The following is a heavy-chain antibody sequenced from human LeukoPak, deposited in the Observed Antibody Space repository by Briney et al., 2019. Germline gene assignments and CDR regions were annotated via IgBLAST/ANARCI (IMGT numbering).Heavy chain of an antibody. D-gene: IGHD5-24*01. J-gene: IGHJ4*02. CDR1: GGTFISYA. V-gene: IGHV1-69*13. CDR2: IIPIFGTA. CDR3: ARETGHGYNWMGY. Sequence: GASVKVSCKASGGTFISYAISWVRQAPGQGLEWMGGIIPIFGTANSAQKFQGRVTITADESTSTAYMELSSLRSEDTAVYYCARETGHGYNWMGYWGQGTLVTVSS.